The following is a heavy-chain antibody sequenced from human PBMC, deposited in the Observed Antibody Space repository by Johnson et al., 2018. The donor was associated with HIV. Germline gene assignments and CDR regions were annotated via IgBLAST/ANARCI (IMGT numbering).Heavy chain of an antibody. J-gene: IGHJ3*02. Sequence: QVQLVESGGGVVQPGRSLRLSCAASGFTFSSYAMHWVRQAPGKGLEWVTVISYNGSDTYNADSVKGRFTISRDNSKSTLYLQMNSLRPEDTAVYYCAREGRGGAFDIWGQGTMVTVSS. D-gene: IGHD2-15*01. V-gene: IGHV3-30-3*01. CDR1: GFTFSSYA. CDR2: ISYNGSDT. CDR3: AREGRGGAFDI.